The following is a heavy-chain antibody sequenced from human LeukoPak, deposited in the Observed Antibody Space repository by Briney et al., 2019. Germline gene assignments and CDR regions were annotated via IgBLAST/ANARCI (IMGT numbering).Heavy chain of an antibody. J-gene: IGHJ4*02. D-gene: IGHD5-24*01. CDR2: INHSGST. V-gene: IGHV4-34*01. CDR3: ARPPHRDGYHNDYFDY. CDR1: GGSSSGYY. Sequence: SETLSLTCAVYGGSSSGYYWSWIRQPPGKGLEWIGEINHSGSTNYNPSLKSRVTTPLDTSKNQCSLKLSSVTAADTAVYYCARPPHRDGYHNDYFDYWGQGPLVTVSS.